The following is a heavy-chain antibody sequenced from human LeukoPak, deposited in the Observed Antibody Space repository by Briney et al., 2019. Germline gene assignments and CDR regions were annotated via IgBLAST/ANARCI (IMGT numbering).Heavy chain of an antibody. Sequence: PSGTLSLTCAVSGGSITTTNWWSWVRQPPGKGLEWIGEVHLNGATNYNPSLESRFSMSIDKSNNHLSLEVTSVTAADTAVYYCAREGGPYRPLDYSGQGTLVTVAS. J-gene: IGHJ4*02. CDR2: VHLNGAT. CDR3: AREGGPYRPLDY. V-gene: IGHV4-4*02. CDR1: GGSITTTNW.